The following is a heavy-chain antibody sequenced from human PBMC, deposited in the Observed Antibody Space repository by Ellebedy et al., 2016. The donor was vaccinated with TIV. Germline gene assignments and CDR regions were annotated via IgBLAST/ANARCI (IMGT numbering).Heavy chain of an antibody. CDR1: GGTFSSYA. V-gene: IGHV1-69*04. Sequence: AASVKVSCKASGGTFSSYAISWVRQAPGQGLEWMGRIIPILGIANYAQKFQGRVTTTADKSTSTAYMELSSLRSEDTAVYYCARDERLGSSPLWGQGTLVTVSS. J-gene: IGHJ4*02. CDR2: IIPILGIA. CDR3: ARDERLGSSPL. D-gene: IGHD6-13*01.